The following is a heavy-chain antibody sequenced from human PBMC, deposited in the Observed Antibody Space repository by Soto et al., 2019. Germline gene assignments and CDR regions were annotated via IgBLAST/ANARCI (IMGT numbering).Heavy chain of an antibody. CDR1: GFAVSNYY. CDR3: ARGRFDSDGYYFDY. CDR2: IYSGGNT. Sequence: PVGSLRLSCAASGFAVSNYYMSWVRQAPGKGLEWVSVIYSGGNTYYADSVKGRFTISRDNSKNTVHLQVNSLRAEDTAVYYCARGRFDSDGYYFDYWGQGTLVTVSS. D-gene: IGHD2-2*03. V-gene: IGHV3-53*01. J-gene: IGHJ4*02.